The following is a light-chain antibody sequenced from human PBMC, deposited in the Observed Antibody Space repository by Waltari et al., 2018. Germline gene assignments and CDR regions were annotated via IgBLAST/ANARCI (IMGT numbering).Light chain of an antibody. CDR1: QILSSGN. V-gene: IGKV3-20*01. CDR3: QQYGSSYT. Sequence: EIVLTQSPDTLSLSPGEGATLSCRASQILSSGNLAWYQQKPGQAPRLLIYGASSRAGGIPDRFSGSGSRTYFTLTISRLEPEDFAVYYCQQYGSSYTFGQETKLEIK. CDR2: GAS. J-gene: IGKJ2*01.